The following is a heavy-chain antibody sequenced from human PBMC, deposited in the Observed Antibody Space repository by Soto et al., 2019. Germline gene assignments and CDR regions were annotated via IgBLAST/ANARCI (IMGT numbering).Heavy chain of an antibody. Sequence: PSETLSLTCTVSGGSINSNNYYWAWIRQPPGKGLAWIASIYYDGSTYYNTSLKSRVTISRDTSKNQFSLRLSSVTAADTAVYYCGKVVVAATRHTDFDSWGQGTVGTVS. CDR1: GGSINSNNYY. D-gene: IGHD2-15*01. CDR2: IYYDGST. V-gene: IGHV4-39*01. J-gene: IGHJ4*02. CDR3: GKVVVAATRHTDFDS.